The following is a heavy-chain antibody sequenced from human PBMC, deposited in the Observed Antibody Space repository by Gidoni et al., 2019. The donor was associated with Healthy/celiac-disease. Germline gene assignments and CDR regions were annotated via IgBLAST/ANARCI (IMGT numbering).Heavy chain of an antibody. CDR1: GFTFSSYS. V-gene: IGHV3-48*01. J-gene: IGHJ6*02. D-gene: IGHD3-3*01. Sequence: EVQLVESGGGLVQPGGSLRLSCAASGFTFSSYSINWVRQAPGKGLEWVSYISSSSSTIYYADSVKGRFTISRDNAKNSLYLQMNSLRAEDTAVYYCARDIWRWPHKVSYYYGMDVWGQGTTVTVSS. CDR2: ISSSSSTI. CDR3: ARDIWRWPHKVSYYYGMDV.